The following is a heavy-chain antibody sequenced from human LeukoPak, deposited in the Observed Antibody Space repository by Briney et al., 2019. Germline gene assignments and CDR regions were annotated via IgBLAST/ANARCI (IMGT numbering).Heavy chain of an antibody. V-gene: IGHV4-39*07. Sequence: PSETLSLTCTVSGGSISSSSYYWSWIRQPPGKGLEWIGEINHSGSTNYNPSLKSRVTISVDTSKNQFSLKLSSVTAADTAVYYCAAERRYYYDSSGYHPLYFDYWGQGTLVTVSS. CDR1: GGSISSSSYY. CDR3: AAERRYYYDSSGYHPLYFDY. CDR2: INHSGST. J-gene: IGHJ4*02. D-gene: IGHD3-22*01.